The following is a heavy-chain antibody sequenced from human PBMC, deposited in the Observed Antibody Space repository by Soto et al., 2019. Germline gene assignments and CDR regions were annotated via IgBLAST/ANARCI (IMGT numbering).Heavy chain of an antibody. D-gene: IGHD5-12*01. Sequence: QLQLQESGPGLVKPSETLSLTCTVSGGSISSSSYYWGWIRQPPGKGLEWIGNIYYSGSTYYNPSLKSRVTISVDTSKNQFSLKLSSVTAADTAVYYCARRAVATIHYYYGMDVWGQGTTVTVSS. CDR3: ARRAVATIHYYYGMDV. CDR2: IYYSGST. J-gene: IGHJ6*02. V-gene: IGHV4-39*01. CDR1: GGSISSSSYY.